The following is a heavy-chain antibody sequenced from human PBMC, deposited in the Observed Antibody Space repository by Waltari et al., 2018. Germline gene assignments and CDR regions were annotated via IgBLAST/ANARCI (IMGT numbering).Heavy chain of an antibody. Sequence: EVQLVESGGGLVQPGGSLRLSCAASGFTFSSYAMSWVRQDPGKGLEWVSAISGSGGSTYYADSVKGRFTISRDNSKNTLYLQMNSLRAEDTAVYYCAKGYYDILTGPEDAFDIWGQGTMVTVSS. J-gene: IGHJ3*02. CDR3: AKGYYDILTGPEDAFDI. CDR2: ISGSGGST. CDR1: GFTFSSYA. V-gene: IGHV3-23*04. D-gene: IGHD3-9*01.